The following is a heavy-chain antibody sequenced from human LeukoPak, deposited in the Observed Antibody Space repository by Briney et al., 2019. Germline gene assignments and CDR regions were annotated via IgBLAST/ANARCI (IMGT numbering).Heavy chain of an antibody. Sequence: SVKVSCKASGGTFTSYAISWVRQAPGQGLEWMGGIIPIFGTANYAQKFQGRVTITADESTSTAYMELSSLRSEDTAVYYCARADTAMPLREGAFDIWGQGTMVTVSS. V-gene: IGHV1-69*13. CDR3: ARADTAMPLREGAFDI. CDR1: GGTFTSYA. J-gene: IGHJ3*02. CDR2: IIPIFGTA. D-gene: IGHD5-18*01.